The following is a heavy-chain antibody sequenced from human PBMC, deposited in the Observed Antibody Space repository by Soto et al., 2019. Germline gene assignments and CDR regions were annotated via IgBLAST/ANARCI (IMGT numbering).Heavy chain of an antibody. Sequence: SVKVSCKVSGGTFSSFAISWVRQAPGQGLEWLGGLVLILGTANYAQKFQGRVTFTADDSTSTAFMEVSGLRSEDTAVYFCASGYYDSSGYSIDNWGQGIQVTVTS. CDR3: ASGYYDSSGYSIDN. CDR2: LVLILGTA. V-gene: IGHV1-69*13. J-gene: IGHJ4*02. CDR1: GGTFSSFA. D-gene: IGHD3-22*01.